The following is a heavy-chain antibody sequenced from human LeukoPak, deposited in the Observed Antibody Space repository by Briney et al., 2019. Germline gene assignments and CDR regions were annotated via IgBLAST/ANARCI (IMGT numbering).Heavy chain of an antibody. J-gene: IGHJ3*02. CDR2: IYYSGST. CDR1: GGSISSYY. Sequence: SETLSLTCTVSGGSISSYYWSWIRQPPGKGLEWIGYIYYSGSTNYNPSLKSRVTTSVDTSKNQFSLKLSSVTAADTAVYYCARDLSGIGAFDIWGQGTMVTVSS. CDR3: ARDLSGIGAFDI. D-gene: IGHD3-3*01. V-gene: IGHV4-59*01.